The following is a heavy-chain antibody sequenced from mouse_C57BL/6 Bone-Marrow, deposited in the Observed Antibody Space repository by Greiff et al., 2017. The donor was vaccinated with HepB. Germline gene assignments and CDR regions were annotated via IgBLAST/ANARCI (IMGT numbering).Heavy chain of an antibody. Sequence: VKVVESGAELVRPGASVKLSCKASGYTFTDYYINWVKQRPGQGLEWIARIYPGSGNTYYNEKFKGKATLTAEKSSSTAYMQLSSLTSEDSAVYFCARCAVTTEFAYWGQGTLVTVSA. CDR2: IYPGSGNT. CDR1: GYTFTDYY. CDR3: ARCAVTTEFAY. D-gene: IGHD2-2*01. J-gene: IGHJ3*01. V-gene: IGHV1-76*01.